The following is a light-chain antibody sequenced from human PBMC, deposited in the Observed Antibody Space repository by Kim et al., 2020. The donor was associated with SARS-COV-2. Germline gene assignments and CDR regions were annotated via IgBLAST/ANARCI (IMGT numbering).Light chain of an antibody. CDR2: SDN. J-gene: IGLJ2*01. CDR1: SSNIGSNT. Sequence: GERVTISCSGSSSNIGSNTVNWYQQLPGTDPKLLIYSDNQRASGVPDRFSGSKSGTSASLAISGLQSEDEADYYCAAWDDSLNGVVFGGGTQLTVL. V-gene: IGLV1-44*01. CDR3: AAWDDSLNGVV.